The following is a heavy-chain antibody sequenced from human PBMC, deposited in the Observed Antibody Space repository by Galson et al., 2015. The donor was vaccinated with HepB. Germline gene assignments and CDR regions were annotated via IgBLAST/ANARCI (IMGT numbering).Heavy chain of an antibody. D-gene: IGHD1-20*01. CDR3: ARPLTGTTRTNAHDPFDY. J-gene: IGHJ4*02. Sequence: SLRLSCAASGFTFSSYSMNWVRQAPGKGLEWVSYISSSSSTIYYADSVKGRFTISRDNAKNSLYLQMNSLRDEDTAVYYCARPLTGTTRTNAHDPFDYWGQGTLVTVSS. V-gene: IGHV3-48*02. CDR1: GFTFSSYS. CDR2: ISSSSSTI.